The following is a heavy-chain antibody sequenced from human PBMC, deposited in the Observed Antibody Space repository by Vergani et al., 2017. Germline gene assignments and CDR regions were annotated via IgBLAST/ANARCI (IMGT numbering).Heavy chain of an antibody. J-gene: IGHJ5*02. V-gene: IGHV4-61*01. Sequence: QVQLPESGPGLVKPSETLSLTCTVSGASVNRANYYWSWIRQTPGTGLEWIGFIYHSGGTSYSPSLKSRVTISLDTSKNQFSLKLSSVTAADTAVYYCTRHWAVVAANNWFDPWGQGTLVTVSS. D-gene: IGHD2-15*01. CDR2: IYHSGGT. CDR1: GASVNRANYY. CDR3: TRHWAVVAANNWFDP.